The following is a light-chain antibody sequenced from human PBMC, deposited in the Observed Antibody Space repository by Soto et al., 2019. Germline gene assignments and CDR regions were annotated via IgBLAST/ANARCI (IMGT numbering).Light chain of an antibody. Sequence: QSVLTQPASVSGSPGQSITISCTGTSSDVGGFNYVSWYQQHPGKAPKLMIYDVTNRPSGVSYRFSGYKSGNTASLTISGLQAEDEADYYCNSYTSSSTYVFGTGTQLTVL. J-gene: IGLJ1*01. CDR1: SSDVGGFNY. CDR2: DVT. CDR3: NSYTSSSTYV. V-gene: IGLV2-14*03.